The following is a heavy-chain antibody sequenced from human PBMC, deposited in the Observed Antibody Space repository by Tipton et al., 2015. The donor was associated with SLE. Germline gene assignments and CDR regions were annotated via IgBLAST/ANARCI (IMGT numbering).Heavy chain of an antibody. D-gene: IGHD1-26*01. V-gene: IGHV4-34*01. J-gene: IGHJ4*02. Sequence: TLSLTCAVYGGSFSGYYWSWIRQPPGKGLEWIGEINHSGSTNYNPSLKSRVTISVDTSKNQFSLKLSSVTAADTAVYYCANSGSNGPFDYWGQGTLVTVSS. CDR2: INHSGST. CDR3: ANSGSNGPFDY. CDR1: GGSFSGYY.